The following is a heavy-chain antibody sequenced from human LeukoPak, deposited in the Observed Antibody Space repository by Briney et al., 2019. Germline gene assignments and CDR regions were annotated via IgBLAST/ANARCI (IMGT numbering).Heavy chain of an antibody. V-gene: IGHV3-53*01. D-gene: IGHD4-23*01. CDR2: IYGGGNI. CDR1: GFTVSSNY. Sequence: GGSLRLSCAASGFTVSSNYMNWVRQAPGKGLEWVSVIYGGGNIYYADSVKGRFTISRDNAKNSLYLQMNSLRAEDTAVYYCARDLGGNSFFDYWGQGTLVTVSS. J-gene: IGHJ4*02. CDR3: ARDLGGNSFFDY.